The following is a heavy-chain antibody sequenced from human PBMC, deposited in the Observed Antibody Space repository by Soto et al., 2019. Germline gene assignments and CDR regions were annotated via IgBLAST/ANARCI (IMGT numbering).Heavy chain of an antibody. CDR3: VRPLQFAVSGLDP. CDR1: GDSISSSSYY. Sequence: SETLSLTCAVSGDSISSSSYYWAWIRQPPGKGLEWIGRIPYRANSYYSPSLKSRITISVDTSKNQISLRLSSVTAADTAVYYCVRPLQFAVSGLDPWGEGTLGTVS. J-gene: IGHJ5*02. V-gene: IGHV4-39*01. CDR2: IPYRANS. D-gene: IGHD6-19*01.